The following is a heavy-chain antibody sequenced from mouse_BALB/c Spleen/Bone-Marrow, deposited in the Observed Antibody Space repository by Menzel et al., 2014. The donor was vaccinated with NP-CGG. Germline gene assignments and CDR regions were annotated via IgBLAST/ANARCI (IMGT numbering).Heavy chain of an antibody. CDR3: ARWRYPYAMDY. J-gene: IGHJ4*01. D-gene: IGHD5-1-1*01. Sequence: EVQLQQSGPELVKPGASVKMSCKASGYTFTSYVMHWVKQKPGQGLEWIGYINPYNDGTKYNEKFKGKAILTSDKSSSTAYMELSSLTSEDPAVYYCARWRYPYAMDYWGQGTSVTVSS. CDR1: GYTFTSYV. CDR2: INPYNDGT. V-gene: IGHV1-14*01.